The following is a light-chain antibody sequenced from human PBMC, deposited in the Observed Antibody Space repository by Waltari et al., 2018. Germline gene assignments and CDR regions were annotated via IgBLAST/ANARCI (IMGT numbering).Light chain of an antibody. V-gene: IGKV1-39*01. CDR1: QSISSE. CDR3: QQSDSLPDT. CDR2: AAY. J-gene: IGKJ2*01. Sequence: TCRARQSISSELNGYQQRPGNAAKLLIYAAYSLQSGVPSRFSGSGYVTDFTLTISSLQPEDFATDYCQQSDSLPDTFGRGTKLEIK.